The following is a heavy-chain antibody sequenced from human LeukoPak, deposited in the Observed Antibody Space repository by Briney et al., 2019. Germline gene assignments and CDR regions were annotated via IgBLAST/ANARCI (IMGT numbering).Heavy chain of an antibody. CDR1: GFTFSSYA. CDR3: ARDADYYDSSGYVDY. CDR2: ISYDGSNK. V-gene: IGHV3-30*01. J-gene: IGHJ4*02. D-gene: IGHD3-22*01. Sequence: GGSLRLSCAASGFTFSSYAMHWVRQAPGKGLEWVAVISYDGSNKYYADSVKGRFTISRDNSKNTLYLQMNSLRAEDTAAYYCARDADYYDSSGYVDYWGQGTLVTVSS.